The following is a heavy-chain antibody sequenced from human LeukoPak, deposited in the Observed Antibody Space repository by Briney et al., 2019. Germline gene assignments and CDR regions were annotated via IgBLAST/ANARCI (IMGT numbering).Heavy chain of an antibody. CDR1: GGSIRSGGYY. CDR3: ARDNYSNFGWFDP. Sequence: SETLCLTCTVSGGSIRSGGYYWSWIRQHPGKGLEWIGYIYYSGSTYYNPSLKSRVTISVDTSKNQFSLKPSSVTAADTAVYYCARDNYSNFGWFDPWGQGTLVTVSS. D-gene: IGHD4-11*01. V-gene: IGHV4-31*02. CDR2: IYYSGST. J-gene: IGHJ5*02.